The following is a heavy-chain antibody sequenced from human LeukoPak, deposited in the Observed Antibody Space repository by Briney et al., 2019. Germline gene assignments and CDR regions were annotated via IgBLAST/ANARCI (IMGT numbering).Heavy chain of an antibody. J-gene: IGHJ4*02. V-gene: IGHV4-34*01. CDR1: GGSFSGYY. Sequence: SETLSLTCAVYGGSFSGYYWSWIRQPPGKGLEWIGEINHSGSTNYNPSLKSRATISVDTSKNQFSLKLSSVTAADTAVYYCARGLGIQLWTTISDYFDYWGQGTLVTVSS. CDR2: INHSGST. CDR3: ARGLGIQLWTTISDYFDY. D-gene: IGHD5-18*01.